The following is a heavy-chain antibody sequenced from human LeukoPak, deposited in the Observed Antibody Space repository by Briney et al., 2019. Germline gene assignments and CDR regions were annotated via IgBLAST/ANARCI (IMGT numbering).Heavy chain of an antibody. J-gene: IGHJ3*02. D-gene: IGHD3-10*01. Sequence: GGSLRLSCAASGFTFSSYSMNWVRQAPGKGLEWVSSISSSGTYIYFADSVKGRFTISRDNANNSLYLEMNSLRDEDTAVYYCARDLHYAFDIWGQGTMVSASS. CDR1: GFTFSSYS. CDR2: ISSSGTYI. V-gene: IGHV3-21*01. CDR3: ARDLHYAFDI.